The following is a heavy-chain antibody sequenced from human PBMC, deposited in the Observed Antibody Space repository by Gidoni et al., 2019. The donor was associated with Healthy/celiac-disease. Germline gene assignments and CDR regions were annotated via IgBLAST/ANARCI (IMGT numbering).Heavy chain of an antibody. Sequence: EVQLVESGGGRVKPGGYLRLSCAASGFTFSSYSMNWVRQAPGKGLEWVSSISSSSSYIYYADSVKGRFTISRDNAKNSLYLQMNSLRAEDTAVYYCARKSHYDILTGYHPDAFDIWGQGTMVTVSS. J-gene: IGHJ3*02. CDR3: ARKSHYDILTGYHPDAFDI. CDR2: ISSSSSYI. CDR1: GFTFSSYS. V-gene: IGHV3-21*01. D-gene: IGHD3-9*01.